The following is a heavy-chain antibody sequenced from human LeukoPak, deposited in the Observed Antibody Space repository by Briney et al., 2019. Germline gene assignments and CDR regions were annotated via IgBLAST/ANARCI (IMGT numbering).Heavy chain of an antibody. CDR2: INHSGST. CDR1: DGSVSSGSYY. Sequence: SETLSLTCTVSDGSVSSGSYYWSWIRQPPGKGLEWIGEINHSGSTNYNPSLKSRVTISVDTSKNQFSLKLSSVTAADTAVYYCARASGGRSPKYFQHWGQGTLVTVSS. V-gene: IGHV4-39*07. J-gene: IGHJ1*01. CDR3: ARASGGRSPKYFQH. D-gene: IGHD4-23*01.